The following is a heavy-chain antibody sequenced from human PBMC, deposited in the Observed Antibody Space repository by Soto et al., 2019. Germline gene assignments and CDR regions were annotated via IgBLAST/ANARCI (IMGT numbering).Heavy chain of an antibody. CDR3: AKDGPSTQPRSRMDV. CDR2: ISYDGSLK. CDR1: GFAFSGHA. D-gene: IGHD2-2*01. V-gene: IGHV3-30-3*01. J-gene: IGHJ6*02. Sequence: GGSLRLSCAASGFAFSGHAMHWVRQAPGHGLEWVAVISYDGSLKYSADSVKGRFTISRDNSKNTVFLQMNSLRADDTALYYCAKDGPSTQPRSRMDVWGQGNTVTVSS.